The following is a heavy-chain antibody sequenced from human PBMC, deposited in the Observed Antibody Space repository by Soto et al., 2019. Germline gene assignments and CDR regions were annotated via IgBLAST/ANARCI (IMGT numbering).Heavy chain of an antibody. CDR1: GFTFSSYA. CDR2: ISGSGGST. Sequence: PGGSLRLSCAASGFTFSSYAMSWVRQAPWKGLEWVSAISGSGGSTYYADAVKGRFTSSRDNSKNTMYLQMDSLRAEDTAVCYGAREGIAVAPYWGQGTLVTVSS. D-gene: IGHD6-19*01. V-gene: IGHV3-23*01. J-gene: IGHJ4*02. CDR3: AREGIAVAPY.